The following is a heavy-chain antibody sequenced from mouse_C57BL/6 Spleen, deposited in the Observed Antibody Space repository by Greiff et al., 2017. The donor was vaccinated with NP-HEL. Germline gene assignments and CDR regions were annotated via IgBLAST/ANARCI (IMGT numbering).Heavy chain of an antibody. CDR3: ARAGADYLYYFDY. V-gene: IGHV1-64*01. J-gene: IGHJ2*01. Sequence: QVQLQQPGPELVKPGASVKLCCKASGYTFTSYGMHWVQQRPGQGLEWIGMIQPNSGSTNYNANFKSKPTLTVDKSSSTVYMQLSSLTSEDSAVYYCARAGADYLYYFDYWGQGTTLTVSS. D-gene: IGHD2-4*01. CDR2: IQPNSGST. CDR1: GYTFTSYG.